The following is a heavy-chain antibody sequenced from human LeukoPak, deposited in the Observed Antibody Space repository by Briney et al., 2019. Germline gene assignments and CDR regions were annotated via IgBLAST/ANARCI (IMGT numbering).Heavy chain of an antibody. CDR2: ISYDGSNK. CDR3: AREGVVVTASFDY. V-gene: IGHV3-30-3*01. D-gene: IGHD2-21*02. CDR1: GFTFSSYA. J-gene: IGHJ4*02. Sequence: GGSLRLSCAAAGFTFSSYAMHLVRQAPGKGLEWVAVISYDGSNKYYADSVKGRFTISRDNSKNTLYLQMNSLRAEDTAVYYCAREGVVVTASFDYWGQGTLVTVSS.